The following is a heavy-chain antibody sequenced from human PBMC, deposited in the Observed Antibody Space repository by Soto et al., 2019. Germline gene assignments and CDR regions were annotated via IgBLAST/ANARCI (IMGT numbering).Heavy chain of an antibody. CDR1: GGTFSSYA. Sequence: QVQLVQSGAEVKKPGSSVKVSCKASGGTFSSYAISWVRQAPGQGLEWMGGIIPIFGTANYAQKFQGRVTITADETTSPAYMELSSLRSKDATADYCARVRPRDYYDSSGYYPDWGQGTLVTVSS. J-gene: IGHJ4*02. CDR3: ARVRPRDYYDSSGYYPD. D-gene: IGHD3-22*01. CDR2: IIPIFGTA. V-gene: IGHV1-69*01.